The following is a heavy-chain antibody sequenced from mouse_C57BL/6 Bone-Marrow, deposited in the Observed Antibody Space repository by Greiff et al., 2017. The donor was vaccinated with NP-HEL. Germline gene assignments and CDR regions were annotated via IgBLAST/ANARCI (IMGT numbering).Heavy chain of an antibody. CDR1: GYTFTDYE. J-gene: IGHJ1*03. Sequence: QVQLQQSGAELVRPGASVTLSCKASGYTFTDYEMHWVKQTPVHGLEWIGAIDPETGGTAYNQKFKGKAILTAEKSSSTAYMELRSLTSEDSAVYYCTRWVITTVVANWYFDVWGTGTTVTVSS. CDR3: TRWVITTVVANWYFDV. CDR2: IDPETGGT. D-gene: IGHD1-1*01. V-gene: IGHV1-15*01.